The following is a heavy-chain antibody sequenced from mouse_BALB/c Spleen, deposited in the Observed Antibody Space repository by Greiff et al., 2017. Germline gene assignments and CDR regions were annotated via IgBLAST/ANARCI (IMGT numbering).Heavy chain of an antibody. CDR2: INPSSGYT. V-gene: IGHV1-4*02. CDR3: ARRSLYYDYDDAVAY. Sequence: QVQLQQSAAELARPGASVKMSCKASGYTFTSYTMHWVKQRPGQGLEWIGYINPSSGYTEYNQKFKDKTTLTADKSSSTAYMQLSSLTSEDSAVYYCARRSLYYDYDDAVAYWGQGTLVTVSA. J-gene: IGHJ3*01. CDR1: GYTFTSYT. D-gene: IGHD2-4*01.